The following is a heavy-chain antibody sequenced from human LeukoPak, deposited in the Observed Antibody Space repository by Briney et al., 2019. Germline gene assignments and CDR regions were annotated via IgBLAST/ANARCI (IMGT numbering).Heavy chain of an antibody. D-gene: IGHD6-13*01. V-gene: IGHV1-2*02. CDR2: INPNSGGT. CDR3: ARDSSGQQLVKFDY. J-gene: IGHJ4*02. CDR1: GYTFTGYY. Sequence: PMASVKVSCKASGYTFTGYYMHRVRQAPGQALEWMGWINPNSGGTNYAQKFQGRVTMTRDTSISTAYMELSRLRSDDTAVYYCARDSSGQQLVKFDYWGQGTLVTVSS.